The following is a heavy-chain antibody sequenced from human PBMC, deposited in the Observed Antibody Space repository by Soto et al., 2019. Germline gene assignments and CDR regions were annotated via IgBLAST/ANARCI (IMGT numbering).Heavy chain of an antibody. CDR1: GFTFTSSA. V-gene: IGHV1-58*02. J-gene: IGHJ4*02. D-gene: IGHD3-16*02. Sequence: ASVKVSCKASGFTFTSSAMQWVRQARGQRLEWIGWIVVGSGNTNYAQKFQERVTITRDMSTSTAYMELSSLRSEDTAVYYCAADGSYDYIWGSYRFDYWGQGTLVTVSS. CDR2: IVVGSGNT. CDR3: AADGSYDYIWGSYRFDY.